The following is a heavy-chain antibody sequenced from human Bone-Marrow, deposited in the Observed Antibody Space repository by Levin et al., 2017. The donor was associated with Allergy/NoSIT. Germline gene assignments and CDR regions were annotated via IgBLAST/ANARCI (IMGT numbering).Heavy chain of an antibody. CDR2: IDTAGGT. Sequence: GGSLRLSCTASGFTFSTHDMHWVRHTTGKGLEWVSAIDTAGGTYYPDSVKGRFTISRENAKNSLYLQISNLGAGDTAIYYCAREIAGSDYGDSPATLDIWGQGTMVTVSS. J-gene: IGHJ3*02. CDR3: AREIAGSDYGDSPATLDI. V-gene: IGHV3-13*01. CDR1: GFTFSTHD. D-gene: IGHD3-10*01.